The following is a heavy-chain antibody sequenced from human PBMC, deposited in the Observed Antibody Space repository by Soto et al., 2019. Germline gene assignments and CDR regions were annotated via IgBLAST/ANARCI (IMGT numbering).Heavy chain of an antibody. CDR3: ARPVWFGELFAGSYYFDY. CDR2: ISYDGSNK. D-gene: IGHD3-10*01. J-gene: IGHJ4*02. V-gene: IGHV3-30-3*01. CDR1: GFTFSSYA. Sequence: QVQLVESGGGVVQPGRSLRLSCAASGFTFSSYAMHWVRQAPGKGLEWVAVISYDGSNKYYADSVKGRLTISRDNSKNTLYLQMNSLRAEDTAVYYCARPVWFGELFAGSYYFDYWGQGSLVTVSS.